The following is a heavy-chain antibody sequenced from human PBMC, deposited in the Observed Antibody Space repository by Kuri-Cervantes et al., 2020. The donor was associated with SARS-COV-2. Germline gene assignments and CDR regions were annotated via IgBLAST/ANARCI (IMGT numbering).Heavy chain of an antibody. CDR3: AKASRPELGIRIVDAFDI. CDR1: GFIFSSHS. D-gene: IGHD7-27*01. V-gene: IGHV3-48*01. CDR2: ISSSSSTI. J-gene: IGHJ3*02. Sequence: GESLKISCAASGFIFSSHSMNWVRQAPGKGLEWVSYISSSSSTIYYADSVKGRFTISRDNAKNSLYLQMNSLRAEDMALYYCAKASRPELGIRIVDAFDIWGQGTMVTVSS.